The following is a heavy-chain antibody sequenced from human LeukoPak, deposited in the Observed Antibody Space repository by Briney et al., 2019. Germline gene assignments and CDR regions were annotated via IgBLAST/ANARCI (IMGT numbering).Heavy chain of an antibody. CDR3: ARGRFVLDYYRFDY. D-gene: IGHD3-22*01. CDR1: GYTFTSYY. J-gene: IGHJ4*02. Sequence: ASVEVSCKASGYTFTSYYMHWVRQAPGQGLEWMGMFNPSGGGTTYAQKFQGRVTMTRDTSTSTVYMELSSLRSEDTAVYYCARGRFVLDYYRFDYWGQGTLVTVSS. CDR2: FNPSGGGT. V-gene: IGHV1-46*01.